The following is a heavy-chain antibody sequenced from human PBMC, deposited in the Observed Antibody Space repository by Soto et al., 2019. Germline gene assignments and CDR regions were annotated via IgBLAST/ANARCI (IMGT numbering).Heavy chain of an antibody. CDR1: GFTFSSYS. CDR3: ARDPTPGYCSGGSCYNWFDP. V-gene: IGHV3-21*01. D-gene: IGHD2-15*01. CDR2: ISSSSSYI. Sequence: GGSLRLSCAASGFTFSSYSMSWVRQAPGKGLEWVSSISSSSSYIYYADSVKGRFTISRDNAKNSLYLQMNSLRAEDTAVYYCARDPTPGYCSGGSCYNWFDPWGQGTLVTVSS. J-gene: IGHJ5*02.